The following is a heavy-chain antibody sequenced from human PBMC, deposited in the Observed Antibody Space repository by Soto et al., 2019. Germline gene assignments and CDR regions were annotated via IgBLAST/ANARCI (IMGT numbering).Heavy chain of an antibody. CDR1: GYTFTSYG. CDR2: MNPNSGNT. Sequence: ASVKVSCKASGYTFTSYGISWVRQATGQGLEWMGWMNPNSGNTGYAQKFQGRVTMTRNTSISTAYMELSSLRSEDTAVYYCARVGYYYDSSGYYYLFDPWGQGTLVTVSS. J-gene: IGHJ5*02. D-gene: IGHD3-22*01. V-gene: IGHV1-8*02. CDR3: ARVGYYYDSSGYYYLFDP.